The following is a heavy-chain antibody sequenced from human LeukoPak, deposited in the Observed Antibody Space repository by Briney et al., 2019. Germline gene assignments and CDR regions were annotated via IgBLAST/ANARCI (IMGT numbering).Heavy chain of an antibody. CDR3: TRGRYYFDY. CDR2: IDSGVSST. CDR1: GFTFSSYW. J-gene: IGHJ4*02. Sequence: GGSQRLSCAASGFTFSSYWMHWVRQAPGKGLVWVSRIDSGVSSTIYADSVKGRFTISRDNAKNTLYLQMNSLRAEDTAVYYCTRGRYYFDYWGQGTLVTVSS. D-gene: IGHD4-17*01. V-gene: IGHV3-74*01.